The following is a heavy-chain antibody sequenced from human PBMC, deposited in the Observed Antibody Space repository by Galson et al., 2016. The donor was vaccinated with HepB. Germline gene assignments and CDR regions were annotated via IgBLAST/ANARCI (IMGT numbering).Heavy chain of an antibody. V-gene: IGHV3-74*01. Sequence: SLRLSCAASGFTFSSYWMHWVRHAPGEGLVWVSRISGDGNITTYADSMKGRFTVSRDNAKNTLYLQLNSLRDEDTALYYCARGLDSWGQGTMVTVSS. CDR1: GFTFSSYW. CDR2: ISGDGNIT. CDR3: ARGLDS. D-gene: IGHD2-21*01. J-gene: IGHJ3*01.